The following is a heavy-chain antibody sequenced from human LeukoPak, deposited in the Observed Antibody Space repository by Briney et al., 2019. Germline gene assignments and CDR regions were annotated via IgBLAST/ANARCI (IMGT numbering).Heavy chain of an antibody. D-gene: IGHD6-6*01. Sequence: SETLSLICSVSGGSISSSSHYWVWLRQPPGRGLEWIGNIYYSGSTYYSPSLKSRVSMSVDTSKNQFSPRLSSATAADTAVYYCARYSSSSGWFDPWGQGTLVTVSS. J-gene: IGHJ5*02. CDR2: IYYSGST. CDR3: ARYSSSSGWFDP. CDR1: GGSISSSSHY. V-gene: IGHV4-39*01.